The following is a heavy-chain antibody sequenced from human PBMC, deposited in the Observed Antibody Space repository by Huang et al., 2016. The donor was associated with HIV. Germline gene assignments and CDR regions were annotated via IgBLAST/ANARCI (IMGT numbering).Heavy chain of an antibody. CDR2: SKNDGRST. D-gene: IGHD3-10*01. CDR3: ARGSRQGKYYYGSGTAY. J-gene: IGHJ4*02. Sequence: EVQLVESGGGLVQPGGSLRLSCAASGFTCSSYWMHWVRQVPGRGLVWVSNSKNDGRSTSYADSVKGRFTISRDNAKNTLYLQMNSLRAEDTAVYYCARGSRQGKYYYGSGTAYWGQGTLVTVSS. V-gene: IGHV3-74*01. CDR1: GFTCSSYW.